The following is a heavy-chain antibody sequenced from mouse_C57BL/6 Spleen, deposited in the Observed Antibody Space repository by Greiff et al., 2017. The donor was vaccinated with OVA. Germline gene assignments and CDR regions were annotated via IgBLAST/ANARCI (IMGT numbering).Heavy chain of an antibody. CDR1: GYTFTSYW. V-gene: IGHV1-69*01. D-gene: IGHD1-1*01. Sequence: VQLQQSGAELVMPGASVKLSCKASGYTFTSYWMHWVKQRPGQGLEWIGEIDPSDSYTNYNQKFKGKSTLTVDKSSSTAYMQLSSLTSEDSAVYYCARIYGGYFDVWGTGTTVTVSS. J-gene: IGHJ1*03. CDR3: ARIYGGYFDV. CDR2: IDPSDSYT.